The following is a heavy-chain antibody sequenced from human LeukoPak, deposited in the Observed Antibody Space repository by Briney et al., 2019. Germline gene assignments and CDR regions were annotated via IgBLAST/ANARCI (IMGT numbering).Heavy chain of an antibody. CDR3: VSSTGQQFIPYDY. V-gene: IGHV3-66*02. J-gene: IGHJ4*01. CDR2: IYGDNAA. CDR1: AINVTTNY. D-gene: IGHD6-13*01. Sequence: PGGSLRLSCAASAINVTTNYMTWIRQDPGKGLEWVSLIYGDNAASYAESVRGRFIISRDSLKNTLFLQMNSLRAEDTAVYYCVSSTGQQFIPYDYWGHGTHVTVSS.